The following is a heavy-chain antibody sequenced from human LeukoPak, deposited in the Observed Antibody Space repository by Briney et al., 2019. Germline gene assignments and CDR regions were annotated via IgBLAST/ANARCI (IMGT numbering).Heavy chain of an antibody. CDR3: ARQGRSGSYSAFSWFDP. Sequence: ASVKVSCKASGYTFTSYYMHWVRQAPGKGLEWMGKINPTGGSTTYAQKFQGRVTMTRDMSTNTVYMELSSLRSEDTAVYYCARQGRSGSYSAFSWFDPWGQGTLVTVSS. V-gene: IGHV1-46*01. CDR2: INPTGGST. CDR1: GYTFTSYY. D-gene: IGHD3-22*01. J-gene: IGHJ5*02.